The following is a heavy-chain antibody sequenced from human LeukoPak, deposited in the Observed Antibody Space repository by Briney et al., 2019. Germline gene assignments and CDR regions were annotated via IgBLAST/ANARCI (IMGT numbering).Heavy chain of an antibody. J-gene: IGHJ4*02. CDR3: ARDWSGGDSDY. CDR2: ITPTTGGA. D-gene: IGHD2-21*02. V-gene: IGHV1-46*01. Sequence: ASVKVSCKASGNTFSRYYFHWVRQAPGQGLDWMGIITPTTGGANYAQKFQGRVTMTRDTSTSTVYMELSSLRSEDTAVYYCARDWSGGDSDYWGQGTLVTVSS. CDR1: GNTFSRYY.